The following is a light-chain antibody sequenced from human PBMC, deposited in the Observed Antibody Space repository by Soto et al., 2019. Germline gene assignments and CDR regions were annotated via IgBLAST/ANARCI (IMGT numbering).Light chain of an antibody. CDR2: EVS. V-gene: IGLV2-14*01. Sequence: QSALTQPASVSGSPGQSITISCTGTSRDVGGYNYVSWYQQHPGKTPKLMIYEVSNRPSGVSNRFSGSKSGNTASLTISGLQAEDEADYYCSSYRSSSTLGVFGTGTKVTVL. CDR1: SRDVGGYNY. J-gene: IGLJ1*01. CDR3: SSYRSSSTLGV.